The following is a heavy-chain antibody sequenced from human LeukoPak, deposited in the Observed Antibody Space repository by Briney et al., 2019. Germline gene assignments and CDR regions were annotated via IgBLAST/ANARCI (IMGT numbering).Heavy chain of an antibody. Sequence: PGRSLRLSCAVSGFTFDGHAMNWVRQAPGKGLEWVAGISWNSGIIAYADSVKGRFTISSDNAKNSLYLPMNSLRPEDTGMYYCVKDKGPMVRGDGMDVWGQGTAV. CDR2: ISWNSGII. D-gene: IGHD3-10*01. CDR1: GFTFDGHA. V-gene: IGHV3-9*01. CDR3: VKDKGPMVRGDGMDV. J-gene: IGHJ6*02.